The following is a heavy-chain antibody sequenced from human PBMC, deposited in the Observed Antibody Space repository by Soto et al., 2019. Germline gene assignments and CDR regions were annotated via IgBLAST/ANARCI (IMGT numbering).Heavy chain of an antibody. CDR2: IWYDGSEK. Sequence: QLQLVESGGGVVQPGRSLRLSCAASGFTFSDYGMHWVRQAPVKGLEWVAVIWYDGSEKYYADSVKGRFTISRDNSKNTLYLQMNGLRAEDTAVYYCARQSLGNIRLRGLDYWGQGALVTVSS. CDR1: GFTFSDYG. D-gene: IGHD1-1*01. V-gene: IGHV3-33*01. CDR3: ARQSLGNIRLRGLDY. J-gene: IGHJ4*02.